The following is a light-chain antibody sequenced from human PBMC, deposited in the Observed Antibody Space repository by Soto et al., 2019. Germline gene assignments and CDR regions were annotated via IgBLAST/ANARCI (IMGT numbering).Light chain of an antibody. Sequence: EVVLTQSPGTLSLSPGERATLSCRASQSISSNLAWYQQKPGQAPTLLIFGASSRATGIPDRFSGSGSGTDFTLTISGLQPEDFAVYYCQQYGTSPGTFGQGTKVDIK. CDR2: GAS. CDR3: QQYGTSPGT. CDR1: QSISSN. J-gene: IGKJ1*01. V-gene: IGKV3-20*01.